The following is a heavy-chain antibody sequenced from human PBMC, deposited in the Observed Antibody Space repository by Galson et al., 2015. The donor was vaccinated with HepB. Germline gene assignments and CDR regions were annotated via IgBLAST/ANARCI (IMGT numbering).Heavy chain of an antibody. V-gene: IGHV3-23*01. D-gene: IGHD3-22*01. CDR1: GFTFSSYA. CDR3: AKDPGYYDSSGYLEE. J-gene: IGHJ4*02. Sequence: SLRLSCAASGFTFSSYAMSWVRQAPGKGLEWVSAISGSGGSTYYADSVKGRFTISRDNSKNTLYLQMNSLRAEDTAVYYCAKDPGYYDSSGYLEEWGQGTLVTVSS. CDR2: ISGSGGST.